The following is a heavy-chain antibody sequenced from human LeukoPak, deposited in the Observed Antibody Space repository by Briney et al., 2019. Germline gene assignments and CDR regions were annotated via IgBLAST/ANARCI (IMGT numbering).Heavy chain of an antibody. V-gene: IGHV4-59*01. J-gene: IGHJ3*02. CDR3: ARDSSYVSSGYSPFDI. CDR1: GGSISSYY. Sequence: SETLSLTCTVSGGSISSYYWSWIRQPPGKGLEWIGYIYYSGSTNYNPSLKSRVTISVDTSKNQFSLKLSSVTAADTAVYYCARDSSYVSSGYSPFDIWGQGTMVTVSS. CDR2: IYYSGST. D-gene: IGHD3-22*01.